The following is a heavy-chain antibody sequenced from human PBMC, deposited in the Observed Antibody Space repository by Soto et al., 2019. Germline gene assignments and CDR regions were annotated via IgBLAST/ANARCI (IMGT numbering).Heavy chain of an antibody. Sequence: QVQLVQSGAEVKKPGSSVKVSCKASGGTFSSYAISWVRQAPGQGLEWMGGIIPIFGTANYAQKFQGRVTITADESTSTAYMELSSLRSEDTAVYYCARDGGRYGHEYNYYGMDVWGQGTTVTVSS. CDR1: GGTFSSYA. CDR2: IIPIFGTA. D-gene: IGHD1-1*01. J-gene: IGHJ6*02. V-gene: IGHV1-69*12. CDR3: ARDGGRYGHEYNYYGMDV.